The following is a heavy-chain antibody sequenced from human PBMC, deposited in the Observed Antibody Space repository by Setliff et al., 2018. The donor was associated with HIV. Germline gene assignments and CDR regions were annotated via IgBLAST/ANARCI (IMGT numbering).Heavy chain of an antibody. J-gene: IGHJ4*02. CDR1: GGSIRSYY. D-gene: IGHD6-13*01. V-gene: IGHV4-59*01. Sequence: SSPLSLPCPVSGGSIRSYYWSWIRQPPGKGLEWIGYIYYSGSTNYNPSLKSRVTISVDTSQNQFSLKMSSVTAADTAVYYCTSGTLSSGLGYWGQGALVTVSS. CDR3: TSGTLSSGLGY. CDR2: IYYSGST.